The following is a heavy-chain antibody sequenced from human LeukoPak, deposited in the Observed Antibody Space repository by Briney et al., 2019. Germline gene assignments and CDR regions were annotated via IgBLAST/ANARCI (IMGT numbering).Heavy chain of an antibody. D-gene: IGHD2-2*01. CDR3: ARSYAIDAFDI. CDR2: IKQDGSEK. V-gene: IGHV3-7*01. J-gene: IGHJ3*02. CDR1: GFTLSSYT. Sequence: GGSLRLSCAASGFTLSSYTMNWVRQAPGKGLEWVANIKQDGSEKYYVDSVKGRFTISRDNAKNSLYLQMNSLRAEDTAVYYCARSYAIDAFDIWGQGTMVTVSS.